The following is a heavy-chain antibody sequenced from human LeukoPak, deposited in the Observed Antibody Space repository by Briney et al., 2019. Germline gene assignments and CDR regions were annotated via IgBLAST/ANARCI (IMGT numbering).Heavy chain of an antibody. CDR2: ISAYNGNT. Sequence: ASVKVSCKASGYTFTSYGISWVRQAPGQGLEWMGWISAYNGNTNYAQKLQGRVTMTTDTSTSTAYMELRSLRSDDTAVYYCARVGENLGKRYCYDSSGYPCDYWGQGTLVTVSS. V-gene: IGHV1-18*01. D-gene: IGHD3-22*01. CDR3: ARVGENLGKRYCYDSSGYPCDY. J-gene: IGHJ4*02. CDR1: GYTFTSYG.